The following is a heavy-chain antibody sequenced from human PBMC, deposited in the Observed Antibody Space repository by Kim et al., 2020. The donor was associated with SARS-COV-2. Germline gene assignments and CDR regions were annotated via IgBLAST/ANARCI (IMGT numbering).Heavy chain of an antibody. CDR3: ANPLGEQQLGDAFDI. J-gene: IGHJ3*02. V-gene: IGHV4-39*01. Sequence: SETLSLTCTVSGGSISSSSYYWGWIRQPPGKGLEWIGSIYYSGSTYYNPSLKSRVTISVDTSKNQFSLKLSSVTAADTAVYYCANPLGEQQLGDAFDIWGQGTMVTVSS. CDR1: GGSISSSSYY. D-gene: IGHD6-13*01. CDR2: IYYSGST.